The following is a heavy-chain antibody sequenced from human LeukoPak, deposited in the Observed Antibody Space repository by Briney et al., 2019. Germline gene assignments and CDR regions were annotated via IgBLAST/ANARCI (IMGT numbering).Heavy chain of an antibody. CDR2: IIPILGIA. V-gene: IGHV1-69*04. CDR1: GGTFSSYA. CDR3: ASMITFGGVIVTPEYYFDY. D-gene: IGHD3-16*02. Sequence: SVKVSCKASGGTFSSYAISWVRQAPGQGLEWMGRIIPILGIANYAQKFQGRVTITADKSTSTAYMELGSLRSEDTAVYYCASMITFGGVIVTPEYYFDYWGQGTLVTVSS. J-gene: IGHJ4*02.